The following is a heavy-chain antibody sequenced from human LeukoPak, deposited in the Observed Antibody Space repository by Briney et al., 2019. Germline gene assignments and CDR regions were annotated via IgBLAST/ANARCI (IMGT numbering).Heavy chain of an antibody. V-gene: IGHV4-59*01. Sequence: SETLSRTCTVSGVSMRSYYWSWIRQPPGKGLEWIGYVFSSGSTDYNPSLKSRVTMSVVTSRNQFSLNLRSVTAADTAVYYCTRGGWLRFDYWDQGILVTVSS. CDR1: GVSMRSYY. J-gene: IGHJ4*02. CDR2: VFSSGST. CDR3: TRGGWLRFDY. D-gene: IGHD5-12*01.